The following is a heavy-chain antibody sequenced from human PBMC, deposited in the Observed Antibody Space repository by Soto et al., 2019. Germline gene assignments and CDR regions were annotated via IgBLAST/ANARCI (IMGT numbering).Heavy chain of an antibody. D-gene: IGHD2-15*01. CDR2: IYYSGST. Sequence: SETLSLTCTVSGGSISSSSYDWGWIRQPPGKGLEWIGSIYYSGSTYYNPSLKSRVTISVDTSKNQFSLKLSSVTAADTAVYYCARHGLDTVVTPRPGPPDYWGQGTLVTVSS. CDR3: ARHGLDTVVTPRPGPPDY. V-gene: IGHV4-39*01. J-gene: IGHJ4*02. CDR1: GGSISSSSYD.